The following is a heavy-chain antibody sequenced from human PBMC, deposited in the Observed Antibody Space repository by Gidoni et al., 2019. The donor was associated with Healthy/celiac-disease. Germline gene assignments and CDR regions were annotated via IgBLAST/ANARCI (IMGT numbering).Heavy chain of an antibody. CDR3: ARGRDSSGYYSADAFDI. V-gene: IGHV1-69*01. J-gene: IGHJ3*02. CDR1: GGTFSSYA. D-gene: IGHD3-22*01. CDR2: IIPIFGTA. Sequence: QVQLVQSGAEVKKPGSSVKVSCTASGGTFSSYAISWVRQAPGQGLEWMGGIIPIFGTANYAQKFQGRVTITADESTSTAYMELSSLRSEDTAVYYCARGRDSSGYYSADAFDIWGQGTMVTVSS.